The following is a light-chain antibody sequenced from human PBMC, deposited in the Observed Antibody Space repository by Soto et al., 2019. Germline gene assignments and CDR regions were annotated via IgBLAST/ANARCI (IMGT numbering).Light chain of an antibody. Sequence: EIVLTQSPATLSLSPGERATLSCRASQTVSSYLAWYQQKPGQAPRLLIYDVSKRATGIPARFSGSGSGTDFTLTISSLEPEDSAVYYCQQRSNWPPVTFGPGTKLEIK. CDR3: QQRSNWPPVT. CDR2: DVS. CDR1: QTVSSY. J-gene: IGKJ2*01. V-gene: IGKV3-11*01.